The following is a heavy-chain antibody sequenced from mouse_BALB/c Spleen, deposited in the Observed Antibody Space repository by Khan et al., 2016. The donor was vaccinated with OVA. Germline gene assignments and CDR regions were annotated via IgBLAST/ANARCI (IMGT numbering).Heavy chain of an antibody. CDR1: GDSITSGY. CDR2: ISYSGST. CDR3: AGTSYYGNDYCDY. V-gene: IGHV3-8*02. J-gene: IGHJ2*01. D-gene: IGHD2-10*01. Sequence: EVQLQESGPSLVKPSQTLSLTCSVSGDSITSGYWNWIRKFPGNKLEYMGYISYSGSTYYNPSLKSRISITRDTSKNQHYLQLNSMTTEDSATYYSAGTSYYGNDYCDYWGQGTTLTVSS.